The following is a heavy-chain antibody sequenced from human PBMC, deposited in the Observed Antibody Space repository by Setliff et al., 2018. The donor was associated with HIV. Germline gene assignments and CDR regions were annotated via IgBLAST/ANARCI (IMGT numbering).Heavy chain of an antibody. CDR3: ARGLGYCGGDCYSDVFDY. J-gene: IGHJ4*02. D-gene: IGHD2-21*02. Sequence: ASVKVSCKASGYTFTGYYMHWVRQAPGQGLEWMGWINPKSGGINYAQKFQGRVTMTRDTSISTAYMELRRLRSDDTAMYYCARGLGYCGGDCYSDVFDYWGQGTLVTVSS. CDR1: GYTFTGYY. V-gene: IGHV1-2*02. CDR2: INPKSGGI.